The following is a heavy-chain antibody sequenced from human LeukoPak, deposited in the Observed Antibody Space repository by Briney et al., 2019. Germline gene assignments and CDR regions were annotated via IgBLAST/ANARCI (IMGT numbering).Heavy chain of an antibody. CDR2: INHSGST. V-gene: IGHV4-34*01. J-gene: IGHJ4*01. D-gene: IGHD4-17*01. CDR3: AKHEYGDLKDFDY. CDR1: GGSFSGYY. Sequence: SETLSLTCAVYGGSFSGYYRSWIRQPPGKGLEWIGEINHSGSTNYNPSLKSRVTISVDTSKNQFSLKLSSVTAADTAVYYCAKHEYGDLKDFDYWGHGTLVTVSS.